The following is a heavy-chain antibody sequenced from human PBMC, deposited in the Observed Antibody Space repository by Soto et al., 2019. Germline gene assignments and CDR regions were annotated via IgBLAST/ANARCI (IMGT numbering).Heavy chain of an antibody. V-gene: IGHV3-23*01. CDR2: ISSSGGST. CDR3: AKGWGDY. CDR1: GFTFSSYT. D-gene: IGHD7-27*01. J-gene: IGHJ4*02. Sequence: EVQLLESGGGLVQPGGSLRLSCAASGFTFSSYTMSWVRQGPGKGLEWVSGISSSGGSTVYADSVKGRFTISRDNFKNTLYMLMTGLRAEDTAVYYWAKGWGDYWGQGTPVTVSS.